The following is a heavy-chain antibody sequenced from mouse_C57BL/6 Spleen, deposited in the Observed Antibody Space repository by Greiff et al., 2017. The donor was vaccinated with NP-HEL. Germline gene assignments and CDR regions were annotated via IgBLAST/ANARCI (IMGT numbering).Heavy chain of an antibody. J-gene: IGHJ4*01. CDR1: GFTFSSYA. CDR3: ARGGTVVGEGYYYAMDY. CDR2: ISDGGSYT. V-gene: IGHV5-4*03. Sequence: EVKLMESGGGLVKPGGSLKLSCAASGFTFSSYAMSRVRQTPEKRLEWVATISDGGSYTYYPDNVKGRFTISRDNAKNNLYLQMSHLKSEDTAMYYCARGGTVVGEGYYYAMDYWGQGTSVTVSS. D-gene: IGHD1-1*01.